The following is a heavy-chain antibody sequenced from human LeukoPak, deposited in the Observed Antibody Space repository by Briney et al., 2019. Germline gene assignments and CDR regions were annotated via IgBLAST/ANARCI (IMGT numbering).Heavy chain of an antibody. J-gene: IGHJ4*02. V-gene: IGHV3-23*01. D-gene: IGHD3-22*01. Sequence: GGSLRLSCTASDFILSTYAMSWVRQAPGKGLEWVSSISGNGAHPYYADSVRGRFSISRDFSRNAVFLQMSSLRVEDTATYYCAKAVDGRGYYFERGTDFWGQGTMVTVSS. CDR3: AKAVDGRGYYFERGTDF. CDR1: DFILSTYA. CDR2: ISGNGAHP.